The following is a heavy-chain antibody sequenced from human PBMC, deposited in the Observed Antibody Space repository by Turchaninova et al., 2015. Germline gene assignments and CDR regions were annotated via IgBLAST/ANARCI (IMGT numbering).Heavy chain of an antibody. J-gene: IGHJ6*02. V-gene: IGHV1-3*01. Sequence: QVHVVQSGAEVQTPGASVQVSCKASGHPFSSYAIHWVRTAPGQGLEWVGWINGGNGHTKHSQKFLGRASIATAYMERGSLRSEDTAVYYCTVVPSADYYYAGMDVWGQGTTVTVSS. CDR1: GHPFSSYA. CDR2: INGGNGHT. D-gene: IGHD3-22*01. CDR3: TVVPSADYYYAGMDV.